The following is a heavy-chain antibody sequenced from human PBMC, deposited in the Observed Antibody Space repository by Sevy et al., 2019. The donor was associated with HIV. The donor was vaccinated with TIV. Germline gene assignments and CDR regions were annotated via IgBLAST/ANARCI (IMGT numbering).Heavy chain of an antibody. CDR1: GGSMSSYY. D-gene: IGHD3-22*01. CDR3: ARATHSYESSSYYPTPLFDY. V-gene: IGHV4-59*01. J-gene: IGHJ4*02. Sequence: SETLSLTCTVSGGSMSSYYWSWIRQPPGKGLEWIGYIYYSGRTKYNPSLKSRGTISLDTSKNQFSLKLGSVTAADTAVYYCARATHSYESSSYYPTPLFDYWGQGTLVTVSS. CDR2: IYYSGRT.